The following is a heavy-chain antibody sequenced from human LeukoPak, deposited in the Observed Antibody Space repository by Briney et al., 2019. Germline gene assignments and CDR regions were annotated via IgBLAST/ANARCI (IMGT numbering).Heavy chain of an antibody. CDR3: ARDAGYYDSSGSDY. CDR1: GGSISSYY. V-gene: IGHV4-59*12. Sequence: SETLSLTCTVSGGSISSYYWSWIRQPPGKGLEWIGYIYYSGSTNYNPSLKSRVTISVDTSKNQFSLKLSSVTAADTAVHYCARDAGYYDSSGSDYWGQGTLVTVSS. D-gene: IGHD3-22*01. CDR2: IYYSGST. J-gene: IGHJ4*02.